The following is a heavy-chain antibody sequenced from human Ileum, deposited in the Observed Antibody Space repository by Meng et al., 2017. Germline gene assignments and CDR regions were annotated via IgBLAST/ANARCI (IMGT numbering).Heavy chain of an antibody. CDR3: ARGGGSYYHFNY. D-gene: IGHD1-26*01. Sequence: QGQLQQSGPGLVKPSQTLSLPCAISGDSVSSNSAAWNWIRQSPSRGLEWLGRTYYRSKWFNEYAVSVKSRITINPDTSENQFSLQLNSVTPEDAAVYYCARGGGSYYHFNYWGQGTLVTVSS. J-gene: IGHJ4*02. CDR2: TYYRSKWFN. CDR1: GDSVSSNSAA. V-gene: IGHV6-1*01.